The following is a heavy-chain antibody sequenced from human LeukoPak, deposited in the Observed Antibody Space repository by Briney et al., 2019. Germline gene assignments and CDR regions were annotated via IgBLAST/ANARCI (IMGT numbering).Heavy chain of an antibody. V-gene: IGHV1-69*13. CDR2: IIHICCTA. J-gene: IGHJ4*02. CDR3: ARYIYFECSGFYDYYFDY. CDR1: GCTFSSYA. D-gene: IGHD3-22*01. Sequence: SSVQVSCKASGCTFSSYAISWVRQAPGQGLEWMGGIIHICCTANYAQKFQGRVTITPDESPHAAYMSLSSLRSEDKAVYYLARYIYFECSGFYDYYFDYWGQGTLVTVSS.